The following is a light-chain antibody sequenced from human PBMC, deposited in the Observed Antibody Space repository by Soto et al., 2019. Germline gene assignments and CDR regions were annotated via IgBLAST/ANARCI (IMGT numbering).Light chain of an antibody. Sequence: QSALTQPASVSGSPGQSITISCTGTSSDVGSYNLVSWYQQHPGKAPKLMIYEVTKRPSGVSNRLSGSKSGNTASLTISGHQAEDEADYYCCSYAGGSIPVVFGGGTKLTVL. J-gene: IGLJ3*02. CDR1: SSDVGSYNL. CDR3: CSYAGGSIPVV. CDR2: EVT. V-gene: IGLV2-23*02.